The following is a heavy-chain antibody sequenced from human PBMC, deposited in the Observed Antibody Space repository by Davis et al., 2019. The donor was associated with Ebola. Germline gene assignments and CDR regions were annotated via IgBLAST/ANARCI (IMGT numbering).Heavy chain of an antibody. CDR3: AKGGSGWPSDYSYGMGV. CDR2: ITSSGGST. V-gene: IGHV3-23*01. D-gene: IGHD6-19*01. J-gene: IGHJ6*04. Sequence: GGSLRLSCAASGFTVSGNYMTWVRQAPGKGLEWVSAITSSGGSTYYADSVKGRFTISRDNSKNTLYLQMNSLTVEDTAVYYCAKGGSGWPSDYSYGMGVWGKGTTVTVSS. CDR1: GFTVSGNY.